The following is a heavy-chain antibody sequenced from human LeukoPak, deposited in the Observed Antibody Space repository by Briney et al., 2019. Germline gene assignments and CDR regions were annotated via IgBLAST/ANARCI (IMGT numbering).Heavy chain of an antibody. CDR3: ARGDDGYDFGVNAFDI. CDR2: ISYDGSNK. CDR1: GFTFSSYA. Sequence: HPGGSLRLSCAASGFTFSSYAMHWVRQAPGKGLEWVAVISYDGSNKYYADSVKGRFTISRDNSKNTLYLQMNSLRAEDTAVYYCARGDDGYDFGVNAFDIWGQGTMVTVSS. J-gene: IGHJ3*02. V-gene: IGHV3-30-3*01. D-gene: IGHD3-3*01.